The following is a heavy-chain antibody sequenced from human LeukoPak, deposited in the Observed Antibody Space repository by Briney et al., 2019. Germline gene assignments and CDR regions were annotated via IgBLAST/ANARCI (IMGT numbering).Heavy chain of an antibody. V-gene: IGHV4-31*03. D-gene: IGHD6-6*01. CDR3: ARWGPIAALYYYYGMDV. CDR2: IYYSGST. Sequence: PSETLSLTCTVSGGSISSGGYYWSWIRQHPGKGLEWIGYIYYSGSTYYNPSLKSRVTISVDTPKNQFSLKLSSVTAADTAVYYCARWGPIAALYYYYGMDVWGQGTTVTVSS. J-gene: IGHJ6*02. CDR1: GGSISSGGYY.